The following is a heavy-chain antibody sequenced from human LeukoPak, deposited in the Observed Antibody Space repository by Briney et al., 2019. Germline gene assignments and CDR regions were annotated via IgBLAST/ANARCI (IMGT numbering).Heavy chain of an antibody. CDR2: ISYDGTNG. CDR3: ARDGIGRGSGSFPGN. CDR1: GFTFNSYP. J-gene: IGHJ4*02. V-gene: IGHV3-30*01. D-gene: IGHD1-26*01. Sequence: GGSLRLSCAASGFTFNSYPMHWVRQALGKGLEWVSLISYDGTNGYYADSVKGRFTISRDNSQNTLHLQMNSLRAEDTALYFCARDGIGRGSGSFPGNWGQGTLVTVSS.